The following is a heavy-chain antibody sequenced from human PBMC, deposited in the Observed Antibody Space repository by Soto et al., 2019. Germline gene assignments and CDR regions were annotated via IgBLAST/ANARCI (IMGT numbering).Heavy chain of an antibody. CDR3: ARVRSGGSGYFDY. V-gene: IGHV3-21*01. CDR1: GFTFSIYT. D-gene: IGHD2-15*01. J-gene: IGHJ4*02. Sequence: EVQLVESGGGLVKPGGSLRLSCAASGFTFSIYTMTWVRQAPGQGLEWVSSISDTSSHIYYSDSVEGRFTVSRDNATKSLFLQVTSLRAEDTAVYYCARVRSGGSGYFDYWGRGTLVTVSS. CDR2: ISDTSSHI.